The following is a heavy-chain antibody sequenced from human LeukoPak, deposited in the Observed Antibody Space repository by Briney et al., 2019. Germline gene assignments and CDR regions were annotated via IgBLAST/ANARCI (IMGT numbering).Heavy chain of an antibody. Sequence: PGGSLRLSCAASGFTFPNYVMSWVRQAPGKGLEWVSSISVNGGNTYYADSVKGRFTISRDNSKNTLFLQMNSLKPEDTAVYYCAKEPQSNSILLGHFQDWGQGTLVTVSS. V-gene: IGHV3-23*01. CDR3: AKEPQSNSILLGHFQD. CDR1: GFTFPNYV. D-gene: IGHD2/OR15-2a*01. CDR2: ISVNGGNT. J-gene: IGHJ1*01.